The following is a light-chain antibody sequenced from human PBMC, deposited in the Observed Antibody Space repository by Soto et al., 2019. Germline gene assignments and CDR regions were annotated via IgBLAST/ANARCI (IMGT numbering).Light chain of an antibody. J-gene: IGKJ4*01. CDR3: QQSNNWPYT. V-gene: IGKV3-15*01. Sequence: EIVMTQSPVTLSVSPGERATLSCRASQSVSSNLAWYQQKPGQAPRLLFYTASTRATGIPARFTGSGSGTEFTLTITSLQSEDFAVYFCQQSNNWPYTFGGGTRWIS. CDR2: TAS. CDR1: QSVSSN.